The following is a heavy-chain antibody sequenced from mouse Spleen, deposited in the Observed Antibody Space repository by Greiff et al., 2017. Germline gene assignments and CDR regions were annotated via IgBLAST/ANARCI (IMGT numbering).Heavy chain of an antibody. CDR3: AREGATMSRRFAY. V-gene: IGHV1-69*02. CDR1: GYTFTSYW. Sequence: VQLQQSGAELVKPGASVKLSCKASGYTFTSYWMHWVKQRPGQGLEWIGEIDPSDSYTNYNQKFKGKATLTVDKSSSTAYMQLSSLTSEDSAVYYCAREGATMSRRFAYWGQGTLVTVSA. CDR2: IDPSDSYT. J-gene: IGHJ3*01. D-gene: IGHD2-4*01.